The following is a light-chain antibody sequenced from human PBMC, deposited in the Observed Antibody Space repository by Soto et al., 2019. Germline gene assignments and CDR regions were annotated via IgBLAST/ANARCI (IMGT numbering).Light chain of an antibody. J-gene: IGKJ1*01. V-gene: IGKV3-20*01. CDR2: GAS. CDR3: QQFGNSLPWT. CDR1: QSIRSSY. Sequence: EIVLTQSPGTLSLSPGERATLSCRASQSIRSSYLAWYQQKPGQAPRLLIYGASSRAADIPDRFSGSGSGTNFTLTISRLEREDFAVYFCQQFGNSLPWTFGQGTKVEIK.